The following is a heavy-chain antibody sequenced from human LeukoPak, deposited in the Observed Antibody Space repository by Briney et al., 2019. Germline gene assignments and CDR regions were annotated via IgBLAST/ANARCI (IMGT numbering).Heavy chain of an antibody. CDR1: GYSFTSYW. Sequence: GASVKVSCKASGYSFTSYWIGWVRQMPGKGLEWMGIIYPGDSDTRYSPSFQGQVTISADKSISTAYLQWSSLKASDTAMYYCAGGPYYYYMDVWGKGTTVTVSS. J-gene: IGHJ6*03. D-gene: IGHD3-10*01. CDR3: AGGPYYYYMDV. CDR2: IYPGDSDT. V-gene: IGHV5-51*01.